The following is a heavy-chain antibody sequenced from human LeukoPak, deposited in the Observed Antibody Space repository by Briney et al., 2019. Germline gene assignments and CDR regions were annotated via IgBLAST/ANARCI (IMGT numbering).Heavy chain of an antibody. Sequence: ASVKVSCKASGYTFTSYAMHWVRQAPGQRLEWMGWINAGNGNTKYSQKFQGRVTITRDTSASTAYMELSSLRSEDTAVYYCAREGGVVPAALKPYYYYGMDVWGQGTTVTVSS. CDR3: AREGGVVPAALKPYYYYGMDV. CDR2: INAGNGNT. V-gene: IGHV1-3*01. D-gene: IGHD2-2*01. J-gene: IGHJ6*02. CDR1: GYTFTSYA.